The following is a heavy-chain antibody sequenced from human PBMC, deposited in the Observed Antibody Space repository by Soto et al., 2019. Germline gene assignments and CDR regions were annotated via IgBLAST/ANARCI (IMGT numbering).Heavy chain of an antibody. CDR1: GGSISSGGYY. V-gene: IGHV4-31*03. Sequence: QVQLQESGPGLVKPSQTLSLTCTVSGGSISSGGYYWSWIRQHPGQGLEWIGYIYYSGSTYYNPSLKSRVTISVDTSKNQFSLKLSSVTAADTAVYYCARRGFGEWGAFDIWGQGTMVTVSS. CDR2: IYYSGST. D-gene: IGHD3-10*01. CDR3: ARRGFGEWGAFDI. J-gene: IGHJ3*02.